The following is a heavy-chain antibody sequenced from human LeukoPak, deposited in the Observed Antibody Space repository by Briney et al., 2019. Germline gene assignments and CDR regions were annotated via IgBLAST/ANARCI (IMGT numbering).Heavy chain of an antibody. CDR3: ALLGVAPQNNWFDP. Sequence: SVKVSCKASGYTFTGYHMHWVRQAPGQGLEWMGGIIPIFGTANYAQKFQGRVTITADESTSTAYMELSSLRSEGTAVYYCALLGVAPQNNWFDPWGQGTLVTVSS. D-gene: IGHD2-15*01. CDR2: IIPIFGTA. J-gene: IGHJ5*02. CDR1: GYTFTGYH. V-gene: IGHV1-69*13.